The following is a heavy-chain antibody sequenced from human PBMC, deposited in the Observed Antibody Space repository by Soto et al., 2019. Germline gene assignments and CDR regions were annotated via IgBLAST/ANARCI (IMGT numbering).Heavy chain of an antibody. CDR2: FIPIVGTA. J-gene: IGHJ4*02. D-gene: IGHD3-22*01. Sequence: QVQLVQSGAEVKKPGSSVKVSCKASGGTFSSYAISWVRQAPGQGLEWMGGFIPIVGTANYAQKLQGRVTITADESTSTAYMELSSLRSEDTAVYYCAREGYYDSSGTKPFDYWGQGTLVTVSS. CDR1: GGTFSSYA. CDR3: AREGYYDSSGTKPFDY. V-gene: IGHV1-69*01.